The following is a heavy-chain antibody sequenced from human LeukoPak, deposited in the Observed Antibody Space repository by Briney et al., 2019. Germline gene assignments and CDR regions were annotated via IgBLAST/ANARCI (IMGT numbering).Heavy chain of an antibody. D-gene: IGHD1-26*01. CDR1: GYTFTGHY. Sequence: ASVKVSCKASGYTFTGHYMHWVRQAPGQGLEWMGWINPNSGGTNYAQKFQGRVTMTSDTSITTAYMELSRLRSDDTALYYCARGGSYSEYLQHWGQGTLVTVSS. CDR3: ARGGSYSEYLQH. V-gene: IGHV1-2*02. J-gene: IGHJ1*01. CDR2: INPNSGGT.